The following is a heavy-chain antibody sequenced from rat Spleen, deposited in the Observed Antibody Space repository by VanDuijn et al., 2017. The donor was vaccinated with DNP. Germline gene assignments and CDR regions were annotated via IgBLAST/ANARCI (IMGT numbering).Heavy chain of an antibody. J-gene: IGHJ3*01. CDR1: GFTFNDYW. V-gene: IGHV5-31*01. D-gene: IGHD4-1*01. CDR2: TIGSDIT. Sequence: EVQLVESGGDLVQPGKSLKLSCVASGFTFNDYWMTWIRQVPGKGLEWVASTIGSDITYYPDSVKGRFTVSRDHAKNTLYLRLNSLRSEDTATYYCASGFGWFAYWGQGTLVTVSS. CDR3: ASGFGWFAY.